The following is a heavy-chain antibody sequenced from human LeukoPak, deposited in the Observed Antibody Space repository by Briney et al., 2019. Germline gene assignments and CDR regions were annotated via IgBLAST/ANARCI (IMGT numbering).Heavy chain of an antibody. Sequence: GGSLRLSCVGSGFTFSSYSMNWVRQAPGKGLEWVSSITGSGTNMFYADSVRGRFTTSRDNSKNTLDLQMNSLSVEDTAVYYCVGVETITMVRGASGDVWGKGTTVTVSS. CDR3: VGVETITMVRGASGDV. CDR2: ITGSGTNM. D-gene: IGHD3-10*01. CDR1: GFTFSSYS. V-gene: IGHV3-21*01. J-gene: IGHJ6*04.